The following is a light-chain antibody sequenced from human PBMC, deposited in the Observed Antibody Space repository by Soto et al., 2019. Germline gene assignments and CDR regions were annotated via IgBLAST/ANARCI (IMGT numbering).Light chain of an antibody. CDR2: EVS. CDR3: SSYAGSNNFGV. V-gene: IGLV2-8*01. CDR1: SSDVGGYNY. J-gene: IGLJ1*01. Sequence: QSALTQPPSASGSPGRSVTISCTGTSSDVGGYNYVSWYQQHPGKAPKLMIYEVSKRPSGVPDRFSGSKSGNTASLTVSGLQAGDEADYYCSSYAGSNNFGVFGTGTKVTVL.